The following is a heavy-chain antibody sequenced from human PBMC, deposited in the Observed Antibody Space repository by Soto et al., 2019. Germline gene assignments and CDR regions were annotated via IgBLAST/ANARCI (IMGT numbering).Heavy chain of an antibody. CDR2: IIPMSGTT. V-gene: IGHV1-69*12. D-gene: IGHD6-19*01. Sequence: QVQLVQSGAEVKKPGSSVKVSCKASGGTFSNYAVNWVRQAPGQGLEWMGAIIPMSGTTNYAQKLQGRVTITADESTGTAYRELSSLRSEDTAVYYCSRGGSSSGWYHYFDFWGQGTLVTVSS. J-gene: IGHJ4*02. CDR1: GGTFSNYA. CDR3: SRGGSSSGWYHYFDF.